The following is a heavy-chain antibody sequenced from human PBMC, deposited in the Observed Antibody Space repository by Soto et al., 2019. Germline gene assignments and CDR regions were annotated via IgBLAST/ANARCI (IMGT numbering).Heavy chain of an antibody. J-gene: IGHJ5*02. CDR3: ARRHLAVAVSPWFDP. CDR2: IDSSGEK. V-gene: IGHV2-26*01. D-gene: IGHD6-19*01. CDR1: GLSITDSEMG. Sequence: QVTLKESGPVLVKPTEPLTLRCTVSGLSITDSEMGVSWIRQPPGQPLEWLAHIDSSGEKSDRTFLKSRLAISKATSKSQIVLTMTNMDPADTATYYCARRHLAVAVSPWFDPWGQGIPVTVSS.